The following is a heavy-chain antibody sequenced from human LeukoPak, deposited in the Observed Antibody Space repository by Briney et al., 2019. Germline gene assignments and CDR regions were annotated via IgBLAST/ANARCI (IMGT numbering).Heavy chain of an antibody. Sequence: GGSLRLSCAASGFIFSDYALSWVRQAPGKGLEWVSAISGGRGSTFYADSVKGRFTISRDNAKNSLYLQMNSLRAEDTAVYYCAKDSYSKGDFWGQGVLVTVSS. D-gene: IGHD6-13*01. CDR1: GFIFSDYA. CDR2: ISGGRGST. CDR3: AKDSYSKGDF. V-gene: IGHV3-23*01. J-gene: IGHJ4*02.